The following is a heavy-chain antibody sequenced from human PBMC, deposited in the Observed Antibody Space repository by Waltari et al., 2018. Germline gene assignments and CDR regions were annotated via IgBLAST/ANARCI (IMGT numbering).Heavy chain of an antibody. Sequence: QLQEPGPGLVRPSKTLSLTCTVPGAPIVSSSGSWIRQPQGKGLEWIGYIYYSGSTNYNPSLKSRVTISVDTSKNQFSLKLSSVTAADTAVYYCARGDEPYYMDVWGKGTTVTVSS. CDR2: IYYSGST. CDR1: GAPIVSSS. J-gene: IGHJ6*03. CDR3: ARGDEPYYMDV. V-gene: IGHV4-59*01.